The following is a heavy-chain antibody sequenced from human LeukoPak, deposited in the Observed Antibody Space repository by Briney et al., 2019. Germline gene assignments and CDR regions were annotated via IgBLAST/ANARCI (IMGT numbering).Heavy chain of an antibody. V-gene: IGHV3-7*01. CDR2: TDQRGSEK. D-gene: IGHD5-18*01. CDR3: ARDEVRRPYNY. J-gene: IGHJ4*02. CDR1: GFTFTNYW. Sequence: GGSLRLSCAVSGFTFTNYWMTWDRQAPGKGLEWVANTDQRGSEKNYVDSVKGRFTISRDNAKNSLYLQMNSLRAEDTAVYYCARDEVRRPYNYWGRGTLVTVSS.